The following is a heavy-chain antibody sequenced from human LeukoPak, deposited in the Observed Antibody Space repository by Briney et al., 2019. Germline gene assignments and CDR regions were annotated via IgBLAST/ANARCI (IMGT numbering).Heavy chain of an antibody. CDR1: GLTFSDFY. Sequence: GGSLRLSCAASGLTFSDFYMSWVRQAPGKGLEWVALIWYGGSNIYYADSVKGRFTISRDNSKNTLYLQMNSLTTEDTAVYYCAKDWSGSSAGFDYWGQGTWSPSPQ. CDR3: AKDWSGSSAGFDY. CDR2: IWYGGSNI. D-gene: IGHD1-26*01. J-gene: IGHJ4*02. V-gene: IGHV3-30*02.